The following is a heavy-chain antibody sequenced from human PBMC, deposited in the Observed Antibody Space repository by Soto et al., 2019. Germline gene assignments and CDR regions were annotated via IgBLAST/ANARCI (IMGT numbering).Heavy chain of an antibody. CDR3: ARHLSRDPGYCSSTSCLTGLYFDY. CDR1: GGSISSYY. V-gene: IGHV4-59*08. J-gene: IGHJ4*02. CDR2: IYYSGST. D-gene: IGHD2-2*01. Sequence: SETLSLTCTVSGGSISSYYWIWIRQPPGKGLEWIGYIYYSGSTNYNPSHKSRVTISVDTSKNQFSLKLSSVTAADTAVYYCARHLSRDPGYCSSTSCLTGLYFDYWGQGTLVTVSS.